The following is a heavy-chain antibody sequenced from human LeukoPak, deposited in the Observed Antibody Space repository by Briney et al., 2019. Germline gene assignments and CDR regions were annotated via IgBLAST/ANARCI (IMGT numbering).Heavy chain of an antibody. CDR1: GYTFTSYG. D-gene: IGHD2-2*01. CDR3: ARDNLARGYCSSTSCYSSKFDY. Sequence: ASVKVSCKASGYTFTSYGISWVRQAPGQGLEWMGWMSAYNGNTNYAQKLQGRVTMTTDTSTSTACMELRSLRSDDTAVYYCARDNLARGYCSSTSCYSSKFDYWGQGTLVTVSS. V-gene: IGHV1-18*01. CDR2: MSAYNGNT. J-gene: IGHJ4*02.